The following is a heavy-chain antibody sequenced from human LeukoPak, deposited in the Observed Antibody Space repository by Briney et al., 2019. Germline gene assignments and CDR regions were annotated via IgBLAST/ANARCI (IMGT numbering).Heavy chain of an antibody. D-gene: IGHD5-24*01. CDR3: ARQRAGYIYRYLDV. V-gene: IGHV4-39*01. CDR2: VYYGGNT. Sequence: SEPLSLTWTVAGGSTSSSSYWGDWVRQHGVKGLECIWHVYYGGNTRYNSSLEGRVPVTVAMSTTQFSLKLSSLTAPATAVCHCARQRAGYIYRYLDVWGKGTSVTVSS. CDR1: GGSTSSSSYW. J-gene: IGHJ6*03.